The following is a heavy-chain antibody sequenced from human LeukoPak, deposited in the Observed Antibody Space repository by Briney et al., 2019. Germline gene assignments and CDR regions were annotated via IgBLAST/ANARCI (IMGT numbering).Heavy chain of an antibody. J-gene: IGHJ4*02. D-gene: IGHD6-19*01. CDR1: GDSISSSNYY. Sequence: SQTLSPTCTVSGDSISSSNYYWGWIRQPPGKGLQWIGNIYYTGSTYHNPSLKSRVTISVDTSNSQFSLKLSSVTAADTAVYFCARHAVAYSSGFYWGQGTLATVSS. V-gene: IGHV4-39*01. CDR3: ARHAVAYSSGFY. CDR2: IYYTGST.